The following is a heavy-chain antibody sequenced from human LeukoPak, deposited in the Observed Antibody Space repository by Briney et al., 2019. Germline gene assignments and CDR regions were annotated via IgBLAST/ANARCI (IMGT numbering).Heavy chain of an antibody. CDR2: IYTSGST. V-gene: IGHV4-61*02. Sequence: SETLSLTCTVSGGSISSGSYYWSWIRQPAGKGLEWIGRIYTSGSTNYNPSLKSRVTMSVDTSKNQFSLKLSSVTAADTAVYYCARDRKRSSGWWDFDYWGQGTLVTVSS. D-gene: IGHD6-19*01. CDR3: ARDRKRSSGWWDFDY. CDR1: GGSISSGSYY. J-gene: IGHJ4*02.